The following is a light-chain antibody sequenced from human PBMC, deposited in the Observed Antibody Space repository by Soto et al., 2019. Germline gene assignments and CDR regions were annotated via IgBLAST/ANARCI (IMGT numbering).Light chain of an antibody. V-gene: IGKV1-27*01. CDR2: AAS. CDR1: QGITND. Sequence: DIQMTQSPSSLSASVGDRVTITCRAIQGITNDLAWYQQKPGKVPKLLIYAASSLQSGVPSRFSGSGSGTDFTLTISSLQPEDVATYYCQKYNSARWTFGQGTKVEIK. J-gene: IGKJ1*01. CDR3: QKYNSARWT.